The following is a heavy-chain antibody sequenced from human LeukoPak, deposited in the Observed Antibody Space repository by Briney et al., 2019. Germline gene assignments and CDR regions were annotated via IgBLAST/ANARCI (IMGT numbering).Heavy chain of an antibody. CDR1: GGSISSSSYY. J-gene: IGHJ4*02. V-gene: IGHV4-39*01. D-gene: IGHD6-13*01. Sequence: PSETLSLTCTVSGGSISSSSYYWGWIRQPPGHGLERICSIYYSGITYYTPSLNSRLTISVDTSKNQFPLKLGSVTAADTAVYYCARQIAAAGTTDFDYWGQGTLVTVSS. CDR2: IYYSGIT. CDR3: ARQIAAAGTTDFDY.